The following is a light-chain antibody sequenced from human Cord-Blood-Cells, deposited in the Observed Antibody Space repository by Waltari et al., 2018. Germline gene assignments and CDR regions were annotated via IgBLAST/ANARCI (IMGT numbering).Light chain of an antibody. V-gene: IGKV1-8*01. CDR2: AAA. CDR3: QQYYSYPRT. Sequence: AIRMTQSPSSLPASTGARVTITCRASQGIRCYLAWYKQKPGKAPKLLIYAAATLQSGVPSRFSGSGSGTDFTLTSSCLQSEDFATYYCQQYYSYPRTFGQGTKVEIK. J-gene: IGKJ1*01. CDR1: QGIRCY.